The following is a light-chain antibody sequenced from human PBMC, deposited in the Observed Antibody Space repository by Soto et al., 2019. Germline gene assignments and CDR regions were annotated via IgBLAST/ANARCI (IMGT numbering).Light chain of an antibody. CDR3: SSLSTTSTPIV. V-gene: IGLV2-14*01. Sequence: QSVLSQPASMSGSPGQSITIPCTGASSAIGLYNYVSWYQHHPGKAPKLLISEVNVRPSGLSDRFSASKAGNTPSLTISGLQPEDEAYYYCSSLSTTSTPIVFGSGTKVTVL. CDR2: EVN. J-gene: IGLJ1*01. CDR1: SSAIGLYNY.